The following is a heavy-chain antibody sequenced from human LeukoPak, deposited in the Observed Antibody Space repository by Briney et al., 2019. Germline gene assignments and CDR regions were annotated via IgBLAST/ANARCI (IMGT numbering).Heavy chain of an antibody. Sequence: PLRSLRLSCAASGFTPSTKYMTCVRQAPGKRLEWVSIIYRGTETNYADSVKDRFIISRDFSRNTFFLDLNRLRIDDTAIYYCATGKEWMALDYWGQGSLVTVSS. CDR1: GFTPSTKY. D-gene: IGHD5-24*01. V-gene: IGHV3-66*01. J-gene: IGHJ4*02. CDR2: IYRGTET. CDR3: ATGKEWMALDY.